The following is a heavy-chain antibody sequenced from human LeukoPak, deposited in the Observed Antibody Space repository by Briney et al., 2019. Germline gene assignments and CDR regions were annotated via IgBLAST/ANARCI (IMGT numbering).Heavy chain of an antibody. J-gene: IGHJ4*02. CDR3: ARHEATVTNFDY. V-gene: IGHV4-59*08. CDR2: IYYSGST. CDR1: GGSISSYY. Sequence: SETLSLTCTVSGGSISSYYWSWIRQPAGKGLEWIGYIYYSGSTNYNPSLKSRVTISVDTSKNQFSLKLSSVTAADTAVYYCARHEATVTNFDYWGQGTLVTVSS. D-gene: IGHD4-17*01.